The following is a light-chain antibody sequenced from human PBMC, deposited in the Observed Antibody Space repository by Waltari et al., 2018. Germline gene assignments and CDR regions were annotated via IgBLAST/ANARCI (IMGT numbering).Light chain of an antibody. Sequence: DIVMTQTPLSLPVTPGEPASISCRSSQSLLHSNGQTHLYWYLQKSGQPPLLLSYRVSNRVSGVPDRFSGSGSGTDFTLRISRVEAEDVGIYYCMQALQTPLTFGGGTKVEIK. CDR3: MQALQTPLT. CDR1: QSLLHSNGQTH. V-gene: IGKV2-29*02. CDR2: RVS. J-gene: IGKJ4*01.